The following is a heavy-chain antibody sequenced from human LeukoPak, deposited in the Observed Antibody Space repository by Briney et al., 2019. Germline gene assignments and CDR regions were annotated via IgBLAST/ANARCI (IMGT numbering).Heavy chain of an antibody. CDR3: ARGSGSSWRIYYFDY. Sequence: GGSLRLSCAASGFTVSSKYMSWGRQAPGKGVEWVSVIYSGGSTYYADSVKGRFTISRDNSKNTLYLQMNSLRAEDTAVYYCARGSGSSWRIYYFDYWGQGTLVTVSS. V-gene: IGHV3-66*02. D-gene: IGHD6-13*01. CDR2: IYSGGST. J-gene: IGHJ4*02. CDR1: GFTVSSKY.